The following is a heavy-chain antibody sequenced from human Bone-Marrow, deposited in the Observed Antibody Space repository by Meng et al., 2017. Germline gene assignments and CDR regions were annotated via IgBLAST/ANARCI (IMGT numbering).Heavy chain of an antibody. CDR1: GGSFSGYY. V-gene: IGHV4-34*01. Sequence: VQLQQGGAGLLKPSETLSLTCAVYGGSFSGYYWSWIRQPPGKGLEWIGEINHSGSTNYNPSLKSRVTISVDTSKNQFSLKLSSVTAADTAVYYCAKARLWGDNWFDPWGQGTLVTVFS. CDR2: INHSGST. D-gene: IGHD3-16*01. J-gene: IGHJ5*02. CDR3: AKARLWGDNWFDP.